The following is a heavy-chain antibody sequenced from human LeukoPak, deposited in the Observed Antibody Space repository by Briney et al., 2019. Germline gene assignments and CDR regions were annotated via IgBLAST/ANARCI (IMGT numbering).Heavy chain of an antibody. D-gene: IGHD6-13*01. CDR2: IYTSGST. V-gene: IGHV4-61*02. CDR3: ARGYSSRYNWFDP. J-gene: IGHJ5*02. Sequence: PSETLSLTCTVSGDSISSGSYYWGWIRQPAGKGLEWIGRIYTSGSTDYDPSLKSRFTISVDTSKNQFSLELSSVTAADTAVYYCARGYSSRYNWFDPWGQGTLVTVSS. CDR1: GDSISSGSYY.